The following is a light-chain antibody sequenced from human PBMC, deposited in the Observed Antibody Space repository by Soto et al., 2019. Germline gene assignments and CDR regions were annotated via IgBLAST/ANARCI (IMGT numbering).Light chain of an antibody. V-gene: IGKV3-15*01. CDR3: QQYDNWPLT. CDR2: GAS. CDR1: QSVSNN. Sequence: ETVLTQSPATLSASPGERATLSCRASQSVSNNLAWYLQKPGQAPRLLIYGASTRADGIPARFSGSGSGTEFTLTIGSLQSEDFAVYYCQQYDNWPLTFGPGTKVEIK. J-gene: IGKJ3*01.